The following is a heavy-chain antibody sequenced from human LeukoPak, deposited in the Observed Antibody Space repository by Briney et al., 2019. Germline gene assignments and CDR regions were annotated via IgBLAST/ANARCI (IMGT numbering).Heavy chain of an antibody. J-gene: IGHJ1*01. CDR3: ARVIGNYYGSGSYYSFQR. D-gene: IGHD3-10*01. CDR1: GGSISSNTCY. CDR2: ICSSGST. Sequence: SETLSLTCTVSGGSISSNTCYWGWIRQPPGKGLEWIGTICSSGSTYYNPSLKSRLTISVDTSKNQFSLKLSSVTAADTAVYYCARVIGNYYGSGSYYSFQRWGQGTLVSVSS. V-gene: IGHV4-39*07.